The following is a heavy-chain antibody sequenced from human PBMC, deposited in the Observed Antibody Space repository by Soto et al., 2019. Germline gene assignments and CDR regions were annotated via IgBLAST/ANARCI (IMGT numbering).Heavy chain of an antibody. CDR1: GLTFSSYA. Sequence: GGSLRLSCAASGLTFSSYAMSWVRQAPGKGLEWVSAISGSGGSTYYADSVKGRFTISRDNSKNTLYPQMNSLRAEDTAVYYCAKHIAARRFHWFDPWGQGTLVTVSS. CDR2: ISGSGGST. CDR3: AKHIAARRFHWFDP. J-gene: IGHJ5*02. V-gene: IGHV3-23*01. D-gene: IGHD6-6*01.